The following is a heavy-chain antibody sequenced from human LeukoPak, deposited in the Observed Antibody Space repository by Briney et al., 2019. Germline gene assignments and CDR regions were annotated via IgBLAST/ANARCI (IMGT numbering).Heavy chain of an antibody. V-gene: IGHV4-59*02. CDR1: GGAVSSDY. CDR2: IHHSGST. J-gene: IGHJ6*02. CDR3: ARDSLWFGEAYGVDV. Sequence: PSETLSLTCTLSGGAVSSDYWSWIRQPPGKRLEWIGYIHHSGSTYYNPSLESRVTMSVDTSKSLLSLKLTSVTAADTAVYYCARDSLWFGEAYGVDVWGQGTTVIVSS. D-gene: IGHD3-10*01.